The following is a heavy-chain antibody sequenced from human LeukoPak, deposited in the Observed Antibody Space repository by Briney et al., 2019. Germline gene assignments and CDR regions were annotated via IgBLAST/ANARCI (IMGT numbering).Heavy chain of an antibody. J-gene: IGHJ3*02. CDR2: ISYSGST. D-gene: IGHD4-17*01. V-gene: IGHV4-39*07. Sequence: SETLSLTCIVSGGSISSSSYYWGWIRQPPGQGLEWIGIISYSGSTYYNPSLKSRVTMSVDASKNQFSLKLSSVTAVDTAVYYCARKATTGPTKAAFDIWGQGTMVTVSS. CDR3: ARKATTGPTKAAFDI. CDR1: GGSISSSSYY.